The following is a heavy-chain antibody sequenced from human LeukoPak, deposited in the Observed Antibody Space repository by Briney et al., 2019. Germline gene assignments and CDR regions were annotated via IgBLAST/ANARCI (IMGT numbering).Heavy chain of an antibody. J-gene: IGHJ4*02. Sequence: SETLSLTCDVDGGSLSGFHRSWIRQSARKRLEWIGEFNDRRDANYNPSLETRVDISVDMSKNQFSLKMNSVTAADTAVYYCARSEVNSSGYWVILYWGQGTLVTVSS. D-gene: IGHD3-22*01. CDR2: FNDRRDA. CDR1: GGSLSGFH. V-gene: IGHV4-34*01. CDR3: ARSEVNSSGYWVILY.